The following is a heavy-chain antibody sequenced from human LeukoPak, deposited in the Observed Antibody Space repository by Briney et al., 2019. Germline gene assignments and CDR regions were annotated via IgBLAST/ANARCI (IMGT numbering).Heavy chain of an antibody. CDR2: ISSSSSYI. CDR3: ARDRITAAVPFDP. J-gene: IGHJ5*02. V-gene: IGHV3-21*01. Sequence: GGSLRLSCAASGFTFSSYSMNWVRQAPGKGLEWVSSISSSSSYIYYADSVKGRFPISRDNAKNSLYLQMNSVRAEDTAVYYCARDRITAAVPFDPWGQGTLVTVSS. D-gene: IGHD6-13*01. CDR1: GFTFSSYS.